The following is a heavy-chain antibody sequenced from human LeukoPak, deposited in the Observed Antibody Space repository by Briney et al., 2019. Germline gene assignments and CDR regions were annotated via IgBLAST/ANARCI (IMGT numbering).Heavy chain of an antibody. V-gene: IGHV3-21*01. J-gene: IGHJ4*02. CDR2: IFSTSTYI. CDR3: ARDFYDGFALDY. CDR1: GFTFKNYN. Sequence: GGSLRLSCAASGFTFKNYNMVWVRQSPGKGLEWVSFIFSTSTYIYYRDSVRGRFTISRDNAKNSLFLQMDSLTVEDTAIYYCARDFYDGFALDYWGQGIPVTVSS. D-gene: IGHD2/OR15-2a*01.